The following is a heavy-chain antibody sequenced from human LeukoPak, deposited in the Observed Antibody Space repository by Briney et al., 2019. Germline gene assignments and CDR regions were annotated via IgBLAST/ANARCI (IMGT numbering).Heavy chain of an antibody. CDR2: ISSSSSTI. Sequence: GGSLRLSCAASGFTFSSYSMNWVRQAPGKGLDWVSYISSSSSTIYYADSVKGRFTISRDISKNTLYLQMNSLRAEDTAVYYCATPSGGYWGQGTLVTVSS. V-gene: IGHV3-48*01. D-gene: IGHD6-25*01. CDR1: GFTFSSYS. CDR3: ATPSGGY. J-gene: IGHJ4*02.